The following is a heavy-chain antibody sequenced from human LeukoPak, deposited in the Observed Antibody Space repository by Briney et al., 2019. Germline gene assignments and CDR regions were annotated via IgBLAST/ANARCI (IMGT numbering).Heavy chain of an antibody. D-gene: IGHD3-22*01. Sequence: GGSLRLSCAASGFTFSSYAMSWVRQAPGKGLEWVSAISGSGGSTYYADSVKGRFTISRDNSKNTLYLQMNSLRAEDTAVYYCAKSSSSSGYLYYFDYWGLGTLVTVSS. CDR1: GFTFSSYA. J-gene: IGHJ4*02. V-gene: IGHV3-23*01. CDR3: AKSSSSSGYLYYFDY. CDR2: ISGSGGST.